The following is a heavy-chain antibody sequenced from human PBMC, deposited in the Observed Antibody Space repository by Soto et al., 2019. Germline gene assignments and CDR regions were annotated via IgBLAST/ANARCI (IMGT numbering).Heavy chain of an antibody. Sequence: XSRRPSCTAFGXTLSSSGMHWVRQAPGKGLEWVAVISYDGKNEYYADSVKGRFTIPRDNSNNTLYMQMNSLREDDTAVYYWARDAFGYCSSTSCYALFDYWGQGTLGTVS. CDR1: GXTLSSSG. J-gene: IGHJ4*02. D-gene: IGHD2-2*01. CDR3: ARDAFGYCSSTSCYALFDY. V-gene: IGHV3-30*03. CDR2: ISYDGKNE.